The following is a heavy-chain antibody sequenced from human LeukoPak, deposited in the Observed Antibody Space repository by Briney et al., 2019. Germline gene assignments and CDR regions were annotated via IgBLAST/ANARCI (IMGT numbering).Heavy chain of an antibody. CDR1: GGSISSSSYY. Sequence: SETLSLTCTVSGGSISSSSYYWGWIRQPPGKGLEWIGSIYYSGSTYYNPSLKSRVTISVDTSKNQFSLKLSSVTAADTAVYYCARGFSPTIAVLFDYWGQGTLVTVSS. CDR3: ARGFSPTIAVLFDY. J-gene: IGHJ4*02. V-gene: IGHV4-39*07. D-gene: IGHD6-19*01. CDR2: IYYSGST.